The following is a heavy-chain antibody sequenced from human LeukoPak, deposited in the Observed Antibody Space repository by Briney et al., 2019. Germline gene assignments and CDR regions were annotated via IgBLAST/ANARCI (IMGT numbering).Heavy chain of an antibody. J-gene: IGHJ4*02. CDR3: ARGDNWNDRGLDY. V-gene: IGHV1-2*02. D-gene: IGHD1-20*01. CDR2: INPNSGGT. CDR1: GYTFTGYY. Sequence: ASVKVSCKASGYTFTGYYMHWVRQAPGQGLEWMGWINPNSGGTNYARKFQGRVTMTRDTSISTAYMELSRLRSDDTAVYYCARGDNWNDRGLDYWGQGTLVTVSS.